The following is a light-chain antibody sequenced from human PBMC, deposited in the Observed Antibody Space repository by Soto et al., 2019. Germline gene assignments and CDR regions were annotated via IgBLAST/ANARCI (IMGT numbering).Light chain of an antibody. CDR2: GAS. CDR3: QQYGSSPGLT. CDR1: QSVSSSY. J-gene: IGKJ3*01. V-gene: IGKV3-20*01. Sequence: EIVLTQSPGTLSLSPGERATLSCRASQSVSSSYLAWYQQKPGQAPRLLIYGASSRATGIPDRFIGSGSGTDFTLTISRLEPEDFAVYYCQQYGSSPGLTFGPGTKVDIK.